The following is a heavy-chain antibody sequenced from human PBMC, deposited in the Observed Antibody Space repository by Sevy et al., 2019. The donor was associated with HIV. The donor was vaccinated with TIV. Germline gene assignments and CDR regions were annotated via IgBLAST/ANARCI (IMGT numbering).Heavy chain of an antibody. CDR2: IYPGDSDT. Sequence: GESLKISCKGSGYSFTSYWIGWVRQMPGKGLEWMGIIYPGDSDTRYSPSFQGQVTISADKSISTAYLQWSSLKASDTAMYYCASSWGSRDYYGSGSYYSYWGQGTLVTVSS. J-gene: IGHJ4*02. CDR3: ASSWGSRDYYGSGSYYSY. D-gene: IGHD3-10*01. V-gene: IGHV5-51*01. CDR1: GYSFTSYW.